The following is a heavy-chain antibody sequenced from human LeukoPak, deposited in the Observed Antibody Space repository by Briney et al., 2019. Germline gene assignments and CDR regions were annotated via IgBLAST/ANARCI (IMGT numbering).Heavy chain of an antibody. CDR3: ARGGYSSSWQAFDH. J-gene: IGHJ4*02. V-gene: IGHV3-21*01. CDR2: ISSSSSYI. D-gene: IGHD6-13*01. CDR1: GFTFSSYS. Sequence: PGGSLRLSCAASGFTFSSYSMNWVRQAPGKGLEWVSSISSSSSYIYYADSVKGRFTISGDNAKNSLYLQMNSLRAEDTAVYYCARGGYSSSWQAFDHWGQGTLVTVSS.